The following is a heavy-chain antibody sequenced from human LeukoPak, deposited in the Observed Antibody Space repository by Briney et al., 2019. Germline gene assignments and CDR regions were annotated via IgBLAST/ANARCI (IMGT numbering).Heavy chain of an antibody. D-gene: IGHD3-10*01. V-gene: IGHV4-59*01. Sequence: PSETLSLTCTVSGGSISSYYWSWIRQPPGKGLEWIGYIYYSGSTNYNPSLKSRVTISVDTSKNQFSLKLSSVTAADAAVYYCAREGALVRGGGWFDPWGQGTLVTVSS. CDR1: GGSISSYY. J-gene: IGHJ5*02. CDR2: IYYSGST. CDR3: AREGALVRGGGWFDP.